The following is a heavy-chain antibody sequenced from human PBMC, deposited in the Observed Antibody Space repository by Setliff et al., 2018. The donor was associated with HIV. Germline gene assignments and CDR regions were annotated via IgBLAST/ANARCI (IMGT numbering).Heavy chain of an antibody. D-gene: IGHD3-10*01. CDR1: GYTFTNYY. CDR3: ARDPFLWEVTPP. CDR2: INPNSGGT. Sequence: GASVKVSCKASGYTFTNYYLHWVRQAPGQGLEWMGWINPNSGGTNYAQKFQGRVTMTRDTSISTAYMELSRLRYDDTAIYYCARDPFLWEVTPPWGQGALVTVS. J-gene: IGHJ5*02. V-gene: IGHV1-2*02.